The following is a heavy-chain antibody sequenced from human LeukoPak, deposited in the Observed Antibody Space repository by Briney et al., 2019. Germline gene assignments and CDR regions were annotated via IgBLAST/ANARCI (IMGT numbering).Heavy chain of an antibody. V-gene: IGHV3-23*01. Sequence: PGGSLRLSCAASGFTFSSYAMSWVRQAPGKGLEWVSAISGSGGSTYYADSVKGRFTISRDKSKNTLYLQMNSLRAEDTAVYYCAKEPSSSIQGESWFDPWGQGTLVTVSS. J-gene: IGHJ5*02. CDR3: AKEPSSSIQGESWFDP. CDR1: GFTFSSYA. D-gene: IGHD6-13*01. CDR2: ISGSGGST.